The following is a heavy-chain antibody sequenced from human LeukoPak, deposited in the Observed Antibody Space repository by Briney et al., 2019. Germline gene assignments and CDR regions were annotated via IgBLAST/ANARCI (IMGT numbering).Heavy chain of an antibody. Sequence: SETLSLTCTVSGGSISSYYWSWIRQPAGKGLQWIGRIYTSGSTNYNPSLKSRVTMSVDTSKNQFSLKLSSVTAADTAVYYCARDLSSSWDYYGMDVWGQGTTVTVSS. CDR3: ARDLSSSWDYYGMDV. CDR2: IYTSGST. CDR1: GGSISSYY. V-gene: IGHV4-4*07. D-gene: IGHD6-13*01. J-gene: IGHJ6*02.